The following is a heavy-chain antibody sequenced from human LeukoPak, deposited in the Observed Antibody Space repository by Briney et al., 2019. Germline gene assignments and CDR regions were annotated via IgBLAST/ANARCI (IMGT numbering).Heavy chain of an antibody. J-gene: IGHJ3*01. V-gene: IGHV3-30*03. Sequence: GGSLRLSCAASGLTFTKYAMHWVRQAPGKGLEWVAVISYDGSEKHFDDSVKGRFTISRDNSKNTLYLQMSSLRTEDTAVYYCARDVTTVIRGDDGSDVWGQGTVVTVSS. CDR3: ARDVTTVIRGDDGSDV. D-gene: IGHD4-23*01. CDR1: GLTFTKYA. CDR2: ISYDGSEK.